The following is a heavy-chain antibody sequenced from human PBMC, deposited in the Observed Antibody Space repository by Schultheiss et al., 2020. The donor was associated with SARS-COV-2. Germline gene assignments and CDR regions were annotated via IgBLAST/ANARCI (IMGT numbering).Heavy chain of an antibody. Sequence: SETLSLTCTVSGGSISSGGYYWSWIRQHPGKGLEWTGYIYYSGNTNYNPSLKSRVTISVDTSKNQFSLKLSSVTAADTAVYYCARNAGLAVAGILSSWGQGTLVTVSS. CDR2: IYYSGNT. V-gene: IGHV4-39*01. CDR3: ARNAGLAVAGILSS. D-gene: IGHD6-19*01. J-gene: IGHJ5*02. CDR1: GGSISSGGYY.